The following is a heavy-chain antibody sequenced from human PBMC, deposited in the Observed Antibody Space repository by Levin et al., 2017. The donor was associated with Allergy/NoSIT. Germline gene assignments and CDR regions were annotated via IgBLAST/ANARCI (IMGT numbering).Heavy chain of an antibody. CDR1: RYTFTDYY. CDR3: AGPRDYVWGNYREDYYYYGLDV. D-gene: IGHD3-16*02. Sequence: ASVKVSCKASRYTFTDYYIHWVRQAPGQGLEWMGWIKPNSGDTNYAQKFQGRVTMPRDTSIVTAYMELSRLRSDDTAVYYCAGPRDYVWGNYREDYYYYGLDVWGQGTTVTVSS. V-gene: IGHV1-2*02. CDR2: IKPNSGDT. J-gene: IGHJ6*02.